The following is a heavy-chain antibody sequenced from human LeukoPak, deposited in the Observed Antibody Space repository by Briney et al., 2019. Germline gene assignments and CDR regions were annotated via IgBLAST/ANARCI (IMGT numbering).Heavy chain of an antibody. CDR2: MYYSGNT. J-gene: IGHJ4*02. CDR1: GGSISSSSYY. D-gene: IGHD3-22*01. CDR3: ARHPHYYFDNSAR. Sequence: SETLSLTCTVSGGSISSSSYYWGWIRQPPGKGLEWIGSMYYSGNTYYNPSLKSRVTISVDTSKNQLSLRLSSVTAADTAVYYCARHPHYYFDNSARWGQGTLVTVSS. V-gene: IGHV4-39*01.